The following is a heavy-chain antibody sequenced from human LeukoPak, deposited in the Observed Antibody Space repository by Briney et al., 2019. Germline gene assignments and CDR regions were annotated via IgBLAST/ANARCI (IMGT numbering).Heavy chain of an antibody. D-gene: IGHD2-2*02. J-gene: IGHJ4*02. Sequence: GGSLRLSCAASGFTFSSYSMNWVRQAPGKGLEWVSSISSSSSYIYYADSVKGRFTISRDNAKNSLYLQMNSLRAEDTAVYYCARARYCSSYSCYKDYWGQGTLVTVSS. CDR3: ARARYCSSYSCYKDY. CDR2: ISSSSSYI. CDR1: GFTFSSYS. V-gene: IGHV3-21*01.